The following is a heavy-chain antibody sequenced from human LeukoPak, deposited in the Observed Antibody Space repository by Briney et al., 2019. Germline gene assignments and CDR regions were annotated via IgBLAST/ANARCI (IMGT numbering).Heavy chain of an antibody. V-gene: IGHV4-59*01. J-gene: IGHJ4*02. D-gene: IGHD3-9*01. CDR1: GGSISSYY. CDR2: IYFSGCT. Sequence: SETLSLTCTVSGGSISSYYWSWIRQPPGKGLEYIGYIYFSGCTNYNPSLKSRVTISVDTSKNQFSLKLSSVTAADTAVYYCARDGGKGWLWFDYWGQGTLVTVSS. CDR3: ARDGGKGWLWFDY.